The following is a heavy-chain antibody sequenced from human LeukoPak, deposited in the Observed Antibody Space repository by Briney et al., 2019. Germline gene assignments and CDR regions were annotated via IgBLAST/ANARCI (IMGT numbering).Heavy chain of an antibody. V-gene: IGHV4-34*01. CDR1: GGSFSGYY. CDR3: ARDVGARLSGF. J-gene: IGHJ4*02. CDR2: IYHSGNA. Sequence: SETLSLTCAVYGGSFSGYYWSWIRQPPGKGLEWIGEIYHSGNANYNPSLKTRVTMSVDKSKNQFSLILSSVTAADTAVYYCARDVGARLSGFWGQGTLVTVSS. D-gene: IGHD6-6*01.